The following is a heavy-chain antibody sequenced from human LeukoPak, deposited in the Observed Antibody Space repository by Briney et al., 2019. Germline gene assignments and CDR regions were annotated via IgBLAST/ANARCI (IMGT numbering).Heavy chain of an antibody. Sequence: GGSLRLSCVASGFTFSNYWMHWVRQAPGKGPEWVSRINKDGSITNFADSVKGRFTISRDNAKNTLYLQMNSLRAEDTAVYYCAKRVHYDSSAAYFDSWGQGTLVTVSS. CDR3: AKRVHYDSSAAYFDS. CDR1: GFTFSNYW. J-gene: IGHJ4*02. CDR2: INKDGSIT. V-gene: IGHV3-74*01. D-gene: IGHD3-22*01.